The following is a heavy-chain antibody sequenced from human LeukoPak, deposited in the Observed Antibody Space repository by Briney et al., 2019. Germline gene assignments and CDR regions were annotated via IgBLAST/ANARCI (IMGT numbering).Heavy chain of an antibody. CDR1: GYSISSGYN. Sequence: SETLSLTCAVSGYSISSGYNWGGIRQPPGKGREGIGSIDHSGSTYYNQSLKSRVTISVDTSKNQIYLKLSSVTAAETPVYYCPRDQRGRYCSSTSCGNGFDPWGEGTLVTVSS. CDR2: IDHSGST. V-gene: IGHV4-38-2*02. CDR3: PRDQRGRYCSSTSCGNGFDP. J-gene: IGHJ5*02. D-gene: IGHD2-2*01.